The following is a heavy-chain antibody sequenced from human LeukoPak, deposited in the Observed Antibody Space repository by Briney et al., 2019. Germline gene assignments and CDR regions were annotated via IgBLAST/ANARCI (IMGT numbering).Heavy chain of an antibody. CDR3: ARENTIFGVVINY. V-gene: IGHV3-7*01. CDR1: GFTFSSYW. D-gene: IGHD3-3*01. J-gene: IGHJ4*02. CDR2: IKQDGSEK. Sequence: GGSLRLSCAASGFTFSSYWMSWVRQAPGKGLEWVANIKQDGSEKYYVDSVKGRFTISRVNAKNSLYLQMNSLRAEDTAVYYCARENTIFGVVINYWGQGTLVTVSS.